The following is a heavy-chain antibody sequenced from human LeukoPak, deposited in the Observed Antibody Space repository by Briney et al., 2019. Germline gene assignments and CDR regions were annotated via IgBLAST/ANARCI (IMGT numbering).Heavy chain of an antibody. J-gene: IGHJ4*02. CDR1: GGSISSSSYY. CDR3: ARVDSSSWYNTYFDY. V-gene: IGHV4-39*07. D-gene: IGHD6-13*01. Sequence: PSETLSLTCTVSGGSISSSSYYWGWIRQPPGKGLEWIGSIYYSGSTYYNPSLKSRVTTSVDTSKNQFSLKLSSVTAADTAVYYCARVDSSSWYNTYFDYWGQGTLVTVSS. CDR2: IYYSGST.